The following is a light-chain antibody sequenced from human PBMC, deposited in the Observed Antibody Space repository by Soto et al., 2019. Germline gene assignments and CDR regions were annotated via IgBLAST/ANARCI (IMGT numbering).Light chain of an antibody. CDR1: QSLLHSNGYNY. CDR3: MQALQTPS. J-gene: IGKJ4*01. Sequence: ESVMTQSPLSLSVTPGEPASISCRSSQSLLHSNGYNYLDWYLQKPGQSPQLLIYLGSFRAAGVHDRFSGSGSGTDFTLKISGVEAADVGVYYCMQALQTPSFGGGTKVEMK. CDR2: LGS. V-gene: IGKV2-28*01.